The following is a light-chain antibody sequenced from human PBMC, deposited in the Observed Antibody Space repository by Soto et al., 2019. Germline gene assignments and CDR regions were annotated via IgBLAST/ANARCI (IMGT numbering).Light chain of an antibody. CDR3: QSYDNSLSGLHV. J-gene: IGLJ1*01. Sequence: QSVLTQPPSGSGAPGQRVSISCTGSSSNIGAGYDVHLYQQLPGTAPKLLIHDNNNLPSGVPDRFSGSKSGTSGTLAITGLQAEDEPDYYCQSYDNSLSGLHVFGTGTKVTVL. CDR1: SSNIGAGYD. CDR2: DNN. V-gene: IGLV1-40*01.